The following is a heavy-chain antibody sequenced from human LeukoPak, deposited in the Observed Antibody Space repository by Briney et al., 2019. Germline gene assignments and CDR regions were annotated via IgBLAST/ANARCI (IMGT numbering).Heavy chain of an antibody. CDR2: ISNSGSPI. CDR1: GFTFDSYS. V-gene: IGHV3-48*01. D-gene: IGHD4-11*01. CDR3: ARGLALGLTVTPKAFDY. Sequence: GGSLRLSCVVSGFTFDSYSMNWVRQAPGKGLEWISYISNSGSPIYYADSVKGRFTISRDKDKSSLYLQMNSLAADDTAVYYCARGLALGLTVTPKAFDYWGHGTLVIVSS. J-gene: IGHJ4*01.